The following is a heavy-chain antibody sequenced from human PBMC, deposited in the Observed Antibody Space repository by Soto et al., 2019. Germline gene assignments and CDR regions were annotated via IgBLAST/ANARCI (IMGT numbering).Heavy chain of an antibody. Sequence: QVQLVQSGAEVKKPGASVKVSCKASGYTFTNYYIHWLRQAPGQGLEWMGIINPNSDRTTYAQNFQGRVTMTRDTSTGTVYMELSSLRSEDTAVYYCARGRFTPVTTLWYFDYWGQGALVTVSS. CDR3: ARGRFTPVTTLWYFDY. V-gene: IGHV1-46*01. D-gene: IGHD4-17*01. CDR2: INPNSDRT. CDR1: GYTFTNYY. J-gene: IGHJ4*02.